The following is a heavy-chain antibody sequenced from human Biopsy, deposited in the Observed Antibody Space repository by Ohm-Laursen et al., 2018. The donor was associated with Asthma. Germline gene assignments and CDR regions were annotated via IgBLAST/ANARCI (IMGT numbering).Heavy chain of an antibody. CDR3: ARVASYGDVYFGIDV. V-gene: IGHV4-30-4*01. CDR2: VFYRGST. D-gene: IGHD4-17*01. Sequence: SQTLSRAGSVSGVYIETPDYHWPWIRQSPGKGLEWIGVVFYRGSTHYSRSLERRLYISIDTARNEFSMRLRSLTAADTAGYFCARVASYGDVYFGIDVWGPGTTVSV. J-gene: IGHJ6*02. CDR1: GVYIETPDYH.